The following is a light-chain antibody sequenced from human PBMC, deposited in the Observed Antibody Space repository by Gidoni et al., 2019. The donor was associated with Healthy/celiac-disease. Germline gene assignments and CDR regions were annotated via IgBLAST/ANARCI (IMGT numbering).Light chain of an antibody. CDR3: QQYNNWPPA. V-gene: IGKV3-15*01. Sequence: EIVMTQSPATLSVSTGERATPSCRASQSGNSNLAWYQQKPGQAPRLLIYGASTRATGIPARFSGSGSGTEFTLTISSLQSEDFAVYYCQQYNNWPPAFGQGTRLEIK. CDR2: GAS. J-gene: IGKJ5*01. CDR1: QSGNSN.